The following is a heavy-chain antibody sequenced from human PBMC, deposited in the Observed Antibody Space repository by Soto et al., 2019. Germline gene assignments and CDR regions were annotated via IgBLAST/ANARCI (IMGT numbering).Heavy chain of an antibody. CDR1: GVTFSSCA. CDR3: AKADYDSSGYTPFFDY. V-gene: IGHV3-23*01. Sequence: GGSLRLSCAVSGVTFSSCAMSWVRQAPGKGMEWVSAISGSGGSTYYADSRKGRYTITRDNAKNTLYRQMNSLRAEDTAVYYCAKADYDSSGYTPFFDYWGQGTLVTVSS. CDR2: ISGSGGST. J-gene: IGHJ4*02. D-gene: IGHD3-22*01.